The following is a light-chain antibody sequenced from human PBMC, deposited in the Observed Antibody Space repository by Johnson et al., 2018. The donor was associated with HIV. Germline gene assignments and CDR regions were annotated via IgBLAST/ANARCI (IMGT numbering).Light chain of an antibody. CDR3: GTWDSSLSVLYV. CDR2: ENN. Sequence: QSVLTQPPSVSAAPGQKVTISCSGSNSNIGNSYVSWYQQLPRTAPKLLIYENNKRPSGIPDRFSGSKSGTSATLGITGLQTGDEADYYCGTWDSSLSVLYVFGTGTKVTVL. J-gene: IGLJ1*01. V-gene: IGLV1-51*02. CDR1: NSNIGNSY.